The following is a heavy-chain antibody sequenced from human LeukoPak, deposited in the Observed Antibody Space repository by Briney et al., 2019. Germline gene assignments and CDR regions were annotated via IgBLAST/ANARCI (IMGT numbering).Heavy chain of an antibody. Sequence: WGSLRLSCAASGFTFSNAWMSWVRQAPGKGLEWVGRIKSKTDGGTPDYAGPVKGRFTISRDDSKNTLYLQMNSLRTEDTAVYYCTTDGYYDCWSGYQAPFDYWGQGTLVTVSS. CDR3: TTDGYYDCWSGYQAPFDY. V-gene: IGHV3-15*01. CDR2: IKSKTDGGTP. J-gene: IGHJ4*02. CDR1: GFTFSNAW. D-gene: IGHD3-3*01.